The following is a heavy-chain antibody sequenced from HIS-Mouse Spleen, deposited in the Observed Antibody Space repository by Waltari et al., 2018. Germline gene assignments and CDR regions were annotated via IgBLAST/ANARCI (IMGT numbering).Heavy chain of an antibody. V-gene: IGHV3-30*03. CDR1: GFTFSSSG. Sequence: QVQLVESGGGVVQPGRSLRLPCAASGFTFSSSGMPCVPQPPGQGLGWVAVISYDGSNKYYADSVKGRFTISRDNSKNTLYLQMNSLRAEDTAVYYFATTVVTALAPDAFDIWGQGTMVTVSS. D-gene: IGHD2-21*02. CDR2: ISYDGSNK. CDR3: ATTVVTALAPDAFDI. J-gene: IGHJ3*02.